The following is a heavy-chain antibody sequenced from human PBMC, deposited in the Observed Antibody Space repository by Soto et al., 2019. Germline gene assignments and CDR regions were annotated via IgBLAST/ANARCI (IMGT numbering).Heavy chain of an antibody. J-gene: IGHJ6*02. V-gene: IGHV3-33*01. D-gene: IGHD2-15*01. CDR2: IWYDGSNK. Sequence: PGGSLRLSCAASGFTFSSYGMHWVRQAPGKGLEWVAVIWYDGSNKYYADSVKGRFTISRDNSKNTLYLQMNSLRAEDTAVYYCARDEIGRPHPPLSYGMDVWGQGTTVTFSS. CDR3: ARDEIGRPHPPLSYGMDV. CDR1: GFTFSSYG.